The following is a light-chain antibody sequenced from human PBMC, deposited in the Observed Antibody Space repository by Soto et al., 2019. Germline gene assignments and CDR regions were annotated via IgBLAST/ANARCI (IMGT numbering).Light chain of an antibody. CDR2: QVN. J-gene: IGLJ1*01. CDR3: SSFAGSNSPYV. CDR1: SSDIGVFDF. V-gene: IGLV2-8*01. Sequence: QSVLTQPPSASGSPGQSVTISCTGTSSDIGVFDFVSWYQQHPGKAPKVIIYQVNKRPSGVPDRFSGSKSGNTASLTVSGLRPEDEVDYFCSSFAGSNSPYVLGTGPKVTVL.